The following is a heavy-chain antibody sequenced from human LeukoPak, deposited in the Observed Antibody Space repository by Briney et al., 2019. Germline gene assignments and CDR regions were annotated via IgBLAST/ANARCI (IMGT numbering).Heavy chain of an antibody. D-gene: IGHD3-10*01. V-gene: IGHV4-59*08. CDR3: ARLEKLGQFDY. Sequence: SETLSLTCTVSSGSICSYYWSWIRQPPGKGLEWIGYVYYSGSANYNPSLKSRVTISVDTSKNQFSLKLSSVTAADTAVYYCARLEKLGQFDYGGQETWVPVPS. J-gene: IGHJ4*02. CDR2: VYYSGSA. CDR1: SGSICSYY.